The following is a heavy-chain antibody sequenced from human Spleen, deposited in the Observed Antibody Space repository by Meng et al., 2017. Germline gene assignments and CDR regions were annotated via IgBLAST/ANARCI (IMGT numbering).Heavy chain of an antibody. CDR3: ATNAFDY. J-gene: IGHJ4*02. D-gene: IGHD2-8*01. V-gene: IGHV1-3*01. CDR1: GYTFTSYA. Sequence: QVDFVLSVAEGKKPGASEKVSFKASGYTFTSYAIHLVRQAPGQSLEWMGWITPGSGNTKYSQKLQGRVTITADTYASTVYMELSRLTSADTAVYYCATNAFDYWGQGTLVTVSS. CDR2: ITPGSGNT.